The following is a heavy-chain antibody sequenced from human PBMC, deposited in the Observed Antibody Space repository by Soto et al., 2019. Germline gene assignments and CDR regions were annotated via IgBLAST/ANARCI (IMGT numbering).Heavy chain of an antibody. J-gene: IGHJ6*02. CDR3: ARGHYGDNVLLGMDV. Sequence: QGRLVQSGAEVKKPGASVKVSCKTSGYSFSSYGTSWVRQAPGQGLEWMGWISGYNGHTKYAQKVQDRITMTTDTSTSTADMELRSLRSDDTAVYYCARGHYGDNVLLGMDVWGQGTTVTVSS. CDR2: ISGYNGHT. V-gene: IGHV1-18*01. CDR1: GYSFSSYG. D-gene: IGHD4-17*01.